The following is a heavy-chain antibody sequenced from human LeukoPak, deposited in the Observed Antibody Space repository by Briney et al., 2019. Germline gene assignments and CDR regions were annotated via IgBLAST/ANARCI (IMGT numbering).Heavy chain of an antibody. D-gene: IGHD3-3*01. V-gene: IGHV4-30-2*01. J-gene: IGHJ6*02. Sequence: SETLSLTCAVSGGSISSGGYSRSWIRQPPGKGLEWIGYIYHSGSTYYSPSLKSRVTISVDRSKNQFSLKLSSVTAADTAVYYCARAYYDFWSGYRGKYYYYYYGMDVWGQGTTVTVSS. CDR2: IYHSGST. CDR3: ARAYYDFWSGYRGKYYYYYYGMDV. CDR1: GGSISSGGYS.